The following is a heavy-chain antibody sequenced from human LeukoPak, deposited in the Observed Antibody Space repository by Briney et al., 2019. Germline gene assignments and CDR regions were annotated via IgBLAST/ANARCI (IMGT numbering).Heavy chain of an antibody. J-gene: IGHJ4*02. CDR3: TRDLGQWLLQGIFFDY. CDR2: ISAYSTYNGNT. Sequence: GASVKLSCKASGYTFTSYGISWVRQAPGQGPEWMGWISAYSTYNGNTNYAQKFQGRVTMTTDTSTSTAYMELRSLRSDDTAVYYCTRDLGQWLLQGIFFDYWGQGTLVTVSS. V-gene: IGHV1-18*01. D-gene: IGHD5-12*01. CDR1: GYTFTSYG.